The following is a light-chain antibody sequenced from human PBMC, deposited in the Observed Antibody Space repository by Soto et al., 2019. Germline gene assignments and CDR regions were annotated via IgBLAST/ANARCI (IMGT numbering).Light chain of an antibody. V-gene: IGKV3-20*01. CDR2: GAS. CDR1: QSISSNY. J-gene: IGKJ1*01. Sequence: EIVLTQSPGTLSMSPGERATLSCRASQSISSNYLAWYQQKPGQAPRLLIYGASSRATGIPDRFSGSGSGTDFTLNICRLEAEEFAVYYCHQYGSSPRTFGQGTKVEFK. CDR3: HQYGSSPRT.